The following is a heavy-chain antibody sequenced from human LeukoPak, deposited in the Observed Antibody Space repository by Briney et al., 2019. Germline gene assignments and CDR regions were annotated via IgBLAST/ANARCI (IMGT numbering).Heavy chain of an antibody. CDR3: AMGRYYGDCLRV. CDR1: GGSISSSPYY. D-gene: IGHD4-17*01. CDR2: IYYSGST. J-gene: IGHJ4*02. Sequence: SETLSLTCTVSGGSISSSPYYWGWIRQPPGKGLEWIGSIYYSGSTYYNPSLKSRVTISVDTSKNQFSLKLSSVTAADTAVYYCAMGRYYGDCLRVWGQGTLVTVSS. V-gene: IGHV4-39*07.